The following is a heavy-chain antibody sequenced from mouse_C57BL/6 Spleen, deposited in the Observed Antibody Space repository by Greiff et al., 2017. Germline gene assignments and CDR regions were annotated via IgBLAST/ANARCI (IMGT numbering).Heavy chain of an antibody. CDR2: ISYDGSN. V-gene: IGHV3-6*01. J-gene: IGHJ4*01. CDR1: GYSITSGYY. CDR3: ARAPTRDYAMDY. Sequence: EVKLMESGPGLVKPSQSLSLTCSVTGYSITSGYYWNWIRQFPGNKLEWMGYISYDGSNNYNPSLKNRISITRDTSKNQFFLKLNSVTTEDTATYYCARAPTRDYAMDYWGQGTSVTVSS.